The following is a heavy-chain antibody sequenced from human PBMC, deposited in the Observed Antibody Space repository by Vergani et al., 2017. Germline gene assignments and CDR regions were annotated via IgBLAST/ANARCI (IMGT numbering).Heavy chain of an antibody. Sequence: EVQLVESGGGLVQPGGSLRLSCAASGFTFSRYWMHWVRQAPGKGLEWVGRIKSKTDGGTTDYAAPVKGRFTISRDDSKNTLYLQMNSLKTEDTAVYYCTTXGQPYDFWSGYYYSDDYWGQGTLVTVSS. CDR1: GFTFSRYW. J-gene: IGHJ4*02. CDR2: IKSKTDGGTT. CDR3: TTXGQPYDFWSGYYYSDDY. D-gene: IGHD3-3*01. V-gene: IGHV3-15*01.